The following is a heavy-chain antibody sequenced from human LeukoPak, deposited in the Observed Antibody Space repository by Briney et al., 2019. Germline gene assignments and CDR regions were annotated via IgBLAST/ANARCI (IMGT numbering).Heavy chain of an antibody. CDR1: GFSISNYW. V-gene: IGHV3-7*03. J-gene: IGHJ6*02. D-gene: IGHD3-10*01. CDR2: IKGDGSEK. Sequence: GESLRLSCAASGFSISNYWMTWVRQAPGKGLGCVANIKGDGSEKNYVDSVKGRFTISRDNAKNSLYLQMNSLRAEDTALYYCAKDSRGSGSRYYGMDVWGQGTTVSVSS. CDR3: AKDSRGSGSRYYGMDV.